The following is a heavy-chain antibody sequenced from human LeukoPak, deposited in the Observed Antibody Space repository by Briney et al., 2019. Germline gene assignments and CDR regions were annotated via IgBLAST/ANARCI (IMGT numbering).Heavy chain of an antibody. CDR1: GYTFTSYA. CDR2: INAGNGNT. V-gene: IGHV1-3*01. J-gene: IGHJ5*02. D-gene: IGHD1-26*01. CDR3: ARGIVGATTNRWFDP. Sequence: ASVTVSFTASGYTFTSYAMHWVRQAPGQRLEWMGWINAGNGNTKYSQKFQGRVTITRDTSASTAYMELSSLRSEDTAVYYCARGIVGATTNRWFDPWGQGTLVTVSS.